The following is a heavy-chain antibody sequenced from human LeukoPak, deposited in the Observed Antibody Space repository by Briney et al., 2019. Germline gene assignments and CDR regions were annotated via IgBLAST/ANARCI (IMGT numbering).Heavy chain of an antibody. CDR1: GYSFTSYW. J-gene: IGHJ6*02. CDR2: IYPGDSDT. Sequence: GESLKISCKGSGYSFTSYWIGWVRQMPGKGLEWMGIIYPGDSDTRYSPSFQGQVTISADKSISTAYLQWSSLKASGTATYYCARGYQPYSSTYYYYGMDVWGQGTTVTVSS. D-gene: IGHD6-19*01. V-gene: IGHV5-51*01. CDR3: ARGYQPYSSTYYYYGMDV.